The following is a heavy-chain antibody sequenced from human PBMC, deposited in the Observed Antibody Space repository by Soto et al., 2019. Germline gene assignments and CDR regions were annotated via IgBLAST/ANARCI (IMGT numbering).Heavy chain of an antibody. V-gene: IGHV4-30-4*01. CDR1: GDSISTVDYF. Sequence: SETLSLTCSVSGDSISTVDYFWAWIRQPPGQALEYIGYIYKSTTTYYNPSFEGRVAISLDTSKSQFSLTVTSVTAADTAVYFCARGRYCLTGRCFPNWFDSWGQGTLVTVYS. J-gene: IGHJ5*01. CDR2: IYKSTTT. CDR3: ARGRYCLTGRCFPNWFDS. D-gene: IGHD2-15*01.